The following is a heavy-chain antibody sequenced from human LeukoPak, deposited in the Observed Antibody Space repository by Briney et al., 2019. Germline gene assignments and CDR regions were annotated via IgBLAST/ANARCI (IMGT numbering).Heavy chain of an antibody. CDR1: GGSFSAYY. D-gene: IGHD4-17*01. V-gene: IGHV4-34*01. CDR2: INHSGGT. CDR3: ARGDDYGGNSRYDY. Sequence: PSETLSLTCAVYGGSFSAYYWNWIRQPPGKGLEWIGEINHSGGTNYNPSLKSRVTISVDTPKNQFSLKLSSVTAADTAVYYCARGDDYGGNSRYDYWGQGTLVTVSS. J-gene: IGHJ4*02.